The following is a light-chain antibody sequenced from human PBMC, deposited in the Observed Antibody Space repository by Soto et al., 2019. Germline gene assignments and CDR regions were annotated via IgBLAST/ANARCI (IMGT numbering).Light chain of an antibody. CDR1: NSDVGGYNY. CDR3: SSYTSSILV. CDR2: EVS. V-gene: IGLV2-14*01. Sequence: QSALTQPASVSGSPGQSITISCTRTNSDVGGYNYVSWYQQYPGKAPKLMIYEVSNRPSGVSNRFSGSKSGNTASLTISGLQAEDEADYYCSSYTSSILVFGGGTKVTVL. J-gene: IGLJ3*02.